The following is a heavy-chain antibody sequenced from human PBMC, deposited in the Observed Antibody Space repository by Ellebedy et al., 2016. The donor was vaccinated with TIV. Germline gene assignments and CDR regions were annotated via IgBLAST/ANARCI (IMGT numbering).Heavy chain of an antibody. V-gene: IGHV3-23*01. CDR1: GFTFSSYA. J-gene: IGHJ5*02. D-gene: IGHD3-10*01. CDR3: AKDLRITMVRGVISEGWFDP. CDR2: ISGSGGST. Sequence: PGGSLRLSCAASGFTFSSYAMSWVRQAPGKGLEWVSAISGSGGSTYYADSVKGRFTISRDNSKNTLYLQMNSLRAEDTAVYYCAKDLRITMVRGVISEGWFDPWGQGTLVTVSS.